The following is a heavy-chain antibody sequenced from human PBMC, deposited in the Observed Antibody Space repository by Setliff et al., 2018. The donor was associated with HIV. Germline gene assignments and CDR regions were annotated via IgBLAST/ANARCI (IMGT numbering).Heavy chain of an antibody. Sequence: GGSLRLSCAASGFTFSSYWMHWVRQAPGKGLVWVSHINSDGSNTDYADSVKGRFTISRDYAKNSLYLQMNSLRAEDTAVYYCARVRHRGYYYGSGSFDYWGLGTLVTVSS. CDR2: INSDGSNT. CDR3: ARVRHRGYYYGSGSFDY. CDR1: GFTFSSYW. J-gene: IGHJ4*02. V-gene: IGHV3-74*01. D-gene: IGHD3-10*01.